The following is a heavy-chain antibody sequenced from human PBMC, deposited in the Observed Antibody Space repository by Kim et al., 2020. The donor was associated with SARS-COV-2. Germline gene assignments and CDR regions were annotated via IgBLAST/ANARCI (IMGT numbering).Heavy chain of an antibody. V-gene: IGHV1-18*01. CDR3: ARDGYFDL. J-gene: IGHJ2*01. CDR2: NGNT. Sequence: NGNTNYAQRRQGRVTMTTDTSTSTAYMELRSLRSDDTAIYYGARDGYFDLWGRGTLVTVSS.